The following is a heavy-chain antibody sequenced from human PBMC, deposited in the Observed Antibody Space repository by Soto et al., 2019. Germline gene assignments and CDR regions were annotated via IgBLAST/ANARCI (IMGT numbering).Heavy chain of an antibody. D-gene: IGHD3-10*01. J-gene: IGHJ6*02. Sequence: PSETLSLTCTVSGGSVSSASYYWGWIRQPPGKGLEWLSAISGSGGSTYYADSVKARFTISRDNSKTTLYLQMYSLRAEDTAVYYCAKGQSWGSGSYHDYYYYGMDAWGQGTSVTVSS. V-gene: IGHV3-23*01. CDR3: AKGQSWGSGSYHDYYYYGMDA. CDR1: GGSVSSASYY. CDR2: ISGSGGST.